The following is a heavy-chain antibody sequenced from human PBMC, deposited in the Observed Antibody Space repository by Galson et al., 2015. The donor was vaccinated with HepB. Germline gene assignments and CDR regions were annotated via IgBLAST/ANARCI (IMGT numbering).Heavy chain of an antibody. Sequence: SLRLSCAASGFTVSSNYMSWVRQAPGKGLEWVSVIYSGGSTYYADSVKGRFTISRDNSKNTLYLQMNSLRVEDTAVYYCARDCSGGSCYSLAYWGQGTLVTVSS. V-gene: IGHV3-53*01. CDR1: GFTVSSNY. CDR2: IYSGGST. CDR3: ARDCSGGSCYSLAY. J-gene: IGHJ4*02. D-gene: IGHD2-15*01.